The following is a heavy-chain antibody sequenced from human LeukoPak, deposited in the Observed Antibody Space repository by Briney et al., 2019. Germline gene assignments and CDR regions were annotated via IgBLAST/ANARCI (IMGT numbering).Heavy chain of an antibody. D-gene: IGHD6-13*01. V-gene: IGHV3-9*01. Sequence: GGSLRLSCAASGFTFDDYAMHWVRQAPGRGLEWVSGISWNSGSIGYADSVKGRFTISRDNAKNSLYLQMNSLRAEDTALYYCAKDTTSTRSLDYWGQGTLVTVSS. CDR2: ISWNSGSI. CDR1: GFTFDDYA. J-gene: IGHJ4*02. CDR3: AKDTTSTRSLDY.